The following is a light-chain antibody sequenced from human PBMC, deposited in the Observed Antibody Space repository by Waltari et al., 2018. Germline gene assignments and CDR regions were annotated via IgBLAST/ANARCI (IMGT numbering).Light chain of an antibody. CDR1: TSYI. Sequence: QSVLTQPPSASGTPGQRVTISCSGSTSYIYWYQQLPGTAPKLLLYRNNQRPSGVPDRFSGSKSGTSASLAISGLRSDDEADYYCAAWDDSLSGRVFGGGTKLTVL. CDR3: AAWDDSLSGRV. V-gene: IGLV1-47*01. CDR2: RNN. J-gene: IGLJ3*02.